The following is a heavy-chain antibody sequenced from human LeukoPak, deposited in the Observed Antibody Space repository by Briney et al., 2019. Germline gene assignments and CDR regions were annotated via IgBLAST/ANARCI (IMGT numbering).Heavy chain of an antibody. Sequence: SETLSLTCTVSGGSISSSSYYWGWIRQPPGKGLEWIGSIYYSGSTYYNPSLKSRVTISVDTSKNRFSLKLSSVTAADTAVYYCARSDAASAEYFQHWGQGTLVTVSS. CDR1: GGSISSSSYY. CDR3: ARSDAASAEYFQH. J-gene: IGHJ1*01. D-gene: IGHD5-18*01. V-gene: IGHV4-39*01. CDR2: IYYSGST.